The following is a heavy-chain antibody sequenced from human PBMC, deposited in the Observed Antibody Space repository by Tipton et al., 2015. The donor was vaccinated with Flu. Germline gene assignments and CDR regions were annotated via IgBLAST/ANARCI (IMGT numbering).Heavy chain of an antibody. D-gene: IGHD3-22*01. J-gene: IGHJ4*02. CDR3: VKGFYDSSGFHY. Sequence: QLVQSGGVVVQPGGSLRLSCAASGFSFDDYAMHWVRQAPGKGLEWVSLISWDGGSTYYAESVKGRFTISRDNSKNSLYLQMNSLRPEDTALYYCVKGFYDSSGFHYWGQGTLVTVSS. CDR2: ISWDGGST. V-gene: IGHV3-43D*04. CDR1: GFSFDDYA.